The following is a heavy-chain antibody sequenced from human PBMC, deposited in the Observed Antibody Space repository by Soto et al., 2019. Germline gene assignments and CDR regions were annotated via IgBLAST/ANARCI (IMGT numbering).Heavy chain of an antibody. D-gene: IGHD5-18*01. J-gene: IGHJ6*02. Sequence: QVQLVESGGGVVQPGRSLRLSCAASGFTFSSYAMHWVRQAPGKGLEWVAVISYDGSNKYYADSVKGRFTISRDNSKNTLYLQMNSMRAEATAVYYCARDRVQVYGDYGMDVWGQGTTVTVSS. CDR3: ARDRVQVYGDYGMDV. CDR1: GFTFSSYA. V-gene: IGHV3-30-3*01. CDR2: ISYDGSNK.